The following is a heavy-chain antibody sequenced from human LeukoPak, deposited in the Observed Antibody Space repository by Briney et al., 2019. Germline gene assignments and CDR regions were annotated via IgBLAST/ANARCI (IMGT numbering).Heavy chain of an antibody. CDR3: AREVSQTNTAQSYYYYYMDV. J-gene: IGHJ6*03. V-gene: IGHV1-2*02. Sequence: PGASAKVSCKASGYTFTGYYIHWERQAPGQGLEWMGWINPNSGGTNYAQKFQGRVTITRNTSISTAYMELSSLRSEDTAVYYCAREVSQTNTAQSYYYYYMDVWGKGTTVTVSS. CDR1: GYTFTGYY. CDR2: INPNSGGT. D-gene: IGHD5-18*01.